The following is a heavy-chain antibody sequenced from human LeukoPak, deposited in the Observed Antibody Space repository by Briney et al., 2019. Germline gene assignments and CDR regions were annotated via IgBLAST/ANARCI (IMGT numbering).Heavy chain of an antibody. D-gene: IGHD5-24*01. Sequence: GGSLRLSCAVSGLRFGSFWMSWVRQAPGKGLEWVANINQDGSEKYFADSVRGRFTISRDNSKNSLHLQMNTLRAEDTAVYYCARERDGRFIDYWGQGTLVTVSS. CDR2: INQDGSEK. CDR1: GLRFGSFW. V-gene: IGHV3-7*01. CDR3: ARERDGRFIDY. J-gene: IGHJ4*02.